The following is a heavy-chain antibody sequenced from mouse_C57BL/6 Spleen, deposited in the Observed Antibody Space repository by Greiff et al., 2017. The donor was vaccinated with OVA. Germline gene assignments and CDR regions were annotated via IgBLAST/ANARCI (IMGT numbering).Heavy chain of an antibody. Sequence: EVQGVESGGGLVKPGGSLKLSCAASGFTFSDYGMHWVRQAPEKGLEWVAYISSGSSTIYYADPVKGRFPISRDNAKNTLFLQMTSLRSEDTAMYYCAREGYGSSLYYAMDYWGQGTSVTVSS. CDR1: GFTFSDYG. D-gene: IGHD1-1*01. CDR2: ISSGSSTI. CDR3: AREGYGSSLYYAMDY. V-gene: IGHV5-17*01. J-gene: IGHJ4*01.